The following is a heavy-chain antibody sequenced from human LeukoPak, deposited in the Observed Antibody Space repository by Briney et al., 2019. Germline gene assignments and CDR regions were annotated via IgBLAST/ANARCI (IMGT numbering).Heavy chain of an antibody. D-gene: IGHD5-18*01. Sequence: SETLSLTCAVSGGSISSGGYSWGWIRQPPGKGLEWIVYIYHSGSTYYNPSLKSRVTISVDRSKNQFSLKLSSVTAADTAVYYCARRNTAMVFDYWGQGTLVTVSS. J-gene: IGHJ4*02. CDR3: ARRNTAMVFDY. V-gene: IGHV4-30-2*01. CDR2: IYHSGST. CDR1: GGSISSGGYS.